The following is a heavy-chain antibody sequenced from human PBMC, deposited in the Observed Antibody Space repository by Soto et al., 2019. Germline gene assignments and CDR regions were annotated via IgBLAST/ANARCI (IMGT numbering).Heavy chain of an antibody. V-gene: IGHV5-51*01. CDR3: ATPGGFGMDV. D-gene: IGHD1-26*01. Sequence: GESLKISCEASGYIFTNNWIGWVRQMPGKGLEWMGIIFPADSDTRYMPSFEGRVTISADKSINTAHVQWSSLESSDTAIYYCATPGGFGMDVWGQGTSVTV. CDR2: IFPADSDT. CDR1: GYIFTNNW. J-gene: IGHJ6*02.